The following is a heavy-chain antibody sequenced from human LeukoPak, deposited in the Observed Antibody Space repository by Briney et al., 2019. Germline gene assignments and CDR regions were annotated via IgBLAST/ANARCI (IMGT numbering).Heavy chain of an antibody. CDR2: ISSSGSTI. D-gene: IGHD4-23*01. V-gene: IGHV3-48*03. Sequence: PGGSLRLSCAASGFTFSSYEMNWVRQAPGKGLEWVSYISSSGSTIYYADSVKGRFTISRDNAKNSLYLQMNSLRAEDTAVYYCATGGPRLRWYTDYWGQGTLVTVSS. CDR1: GFTFSSYE. CDR3: ATGGPRLRWYTDY. J-gene: IGHJ4*02.